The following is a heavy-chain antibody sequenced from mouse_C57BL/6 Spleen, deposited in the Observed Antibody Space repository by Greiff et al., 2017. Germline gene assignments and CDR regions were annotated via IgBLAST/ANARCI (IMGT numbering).Heavy chain of an antibody. CDR3: ARNYVIDY. D-gene: IGHD2-4*01. Sequence: EVQLMESGPELVKPGASVKMSCKASGYTFTDYYMNWVKQSHGKSLEWIGVINPSNGSTSYNKKFKGKATLTVDKSSSTAYMQLNSLTSEDSAVYYCARNYVIDYWGQGTTLTVSS. CDR1: GYTFTDYY. J-gene: IGHJ2*01. V-gene: IGHV1-34*02. CDR2: INPSNGST.